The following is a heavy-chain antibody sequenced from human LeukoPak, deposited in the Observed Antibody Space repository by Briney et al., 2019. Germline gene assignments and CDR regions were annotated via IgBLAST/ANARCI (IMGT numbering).Heavy chain of an antibody. D-gene: IGHD3-22*01. Sequence: ASVKVSCKASGYSFPSYGISWVRQAPGQGLEWMGIINPSGGSTSYAQKFQGRVTMTRDTSTSTVYMELSSLRSEDTAVYYCALARYYYDSSEYWGQGTLVTVSS. CDR1: GYSFPSYG. J-gene: IGHJ4*02. CDR3: ALARYYYDSSEY. CDR2: INPSGGST. V-gene: IGHV1-46*01.